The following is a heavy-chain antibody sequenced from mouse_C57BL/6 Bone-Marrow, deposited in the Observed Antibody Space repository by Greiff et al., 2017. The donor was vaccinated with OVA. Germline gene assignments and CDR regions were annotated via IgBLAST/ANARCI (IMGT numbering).Heavy chain of an antibody. V-gene: IGHV1-15*01. Sequence: QVQLKQSGAELVRPGASVTLSCKASGYTFTDYEMHWVKQTPVHGLEWIGAIDPETGGTAYNQKFKGKAILTADKSSSTAYMALRSLTSEDSAVYYCTRRELGTTVVEWYFDVWGTGTTVTVS. CDR1: GYTFTDYE. D-gene: IGHD1-1*01. J-gene: IGHJ1*03. CDR2: IDPETGGT. CDR3: TRRELGTTVVEWYFDV.